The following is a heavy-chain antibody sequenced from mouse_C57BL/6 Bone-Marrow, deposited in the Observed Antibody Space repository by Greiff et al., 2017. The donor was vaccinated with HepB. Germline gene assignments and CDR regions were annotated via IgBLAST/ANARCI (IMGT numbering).Heavy chain of an antibody. Sequence: LKESGPELVKPGASVKISCKASGYSFTDYNMNWVKQSNGKSLEWIGVINPNYGTTSYNQKFKGKATLTVDQSSSTAYMQLNSLTSEDSAVYYCAIYSNYVYAMDYWGQGTSVTVSS. J-gene: IGHJ4*01. V-gene: IGHV1-39*01. CDR3: AIYSNYVYAMDY. D-gene: IGHD2-5*01. CDR2: INPNYGTT. CDR1: GYSFTDYN.